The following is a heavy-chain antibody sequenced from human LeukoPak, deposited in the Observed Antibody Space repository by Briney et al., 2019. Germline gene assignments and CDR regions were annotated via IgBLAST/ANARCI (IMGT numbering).Heavy chain of an antibody. D-gene: IGHD5-24*01. Sequence: PSETLSLTCTVSGGPISSNSYYWGWIRQPPGKGLEWIGTIYYSGSTYYNPSLKSRVTISVDTSKNQFSLKLSSVTAADTAVYYCARRWGWLQFPRFDYWGHGTLVTVSS. V-gene: IGHV4-39*01. CDR2: IYYSGST. CDR1: GGPISSNSYY. CDR3: ARRWGWLQFPRFDY. J-gene: IGHJ4*01.